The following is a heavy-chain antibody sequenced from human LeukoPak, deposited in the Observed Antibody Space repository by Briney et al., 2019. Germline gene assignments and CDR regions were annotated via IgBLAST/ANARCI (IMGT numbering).Heavy chain of an antibody. CDR1: GFTFSSYA. J-gene: IGHJ4*02. Sequence: GRSMRLSCAASGFTFSSYAMHWVRQAPGKGLEWVAVISYDGSNKYYADSVEGRFTISRDNSKNTLYLQMNSLRAEDTAVYYCARSDTAMVLDYWGQGTLVTVSS. D-gene: IGHD5-18*01. V-gene: IGHV3-30-3*01. CDR3: ARSDTAMVLDY. CDR2: ISYDGSNK.